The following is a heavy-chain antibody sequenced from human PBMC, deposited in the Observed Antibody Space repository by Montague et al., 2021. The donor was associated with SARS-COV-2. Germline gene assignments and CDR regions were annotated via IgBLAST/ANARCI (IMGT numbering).Heavy chain of an antibody. CDR1: GFTFSSHP. D-gene: IGHD3-22*01. Sequence: FRSLSLAASGFTFSSHPMHWVRQAPGNGLEWVAVISFDGSSKYYVDSMKGRLTISRDNSKNTLFLQMNSLRVEDTAVYYCARGRQWLVLGQVDYWGQGTLVTVSS. CDR3: ARGRQWLVLGQVDY. V-gene: IGHV3-30*04. CDR2: ISFDGSSK. J-gene: IGHJ4*02.